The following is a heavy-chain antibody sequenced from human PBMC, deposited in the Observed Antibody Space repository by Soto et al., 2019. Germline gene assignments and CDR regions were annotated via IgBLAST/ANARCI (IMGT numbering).Heavy chain of an antibody. J-gene: IGHJ3*02. CDR1: GGSFSGYY. Sequence: PSETLSLTCAVYGGSFSGYYWSWIRQPPGKGLEWIGEINHSGSTNYSPSFQGQVTISADKSISTAYLQWSSLKASDTAMYYCASLYYDSSGYSDAFDIWGQGTMVTVSS. CDR2: INHSGST. D-gene: IGHD3-22*01. V-gene: IGHV4-34*01. CDR3: ASLYYDSSGYSDAFDI.